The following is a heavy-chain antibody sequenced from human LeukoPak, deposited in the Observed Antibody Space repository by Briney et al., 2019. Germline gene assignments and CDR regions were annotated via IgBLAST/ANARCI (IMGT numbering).Heavy chain of an antibody. Sequence: SGGSLRLSCAVSGINFRGYWMAWVRQAPGKGLEWVANMKQDGSEIYYVDSVKGRFTISRDNAKNSLYLEMNSLRVEDTAVYYCARDLGHTGYDLYDYWGQGTLVTVSS. CDR1: GINFRGYW. V-gene: IGHV3-7*01. CDR3: ARDLGHTGYDLYDY. CDR2: MKQDGSEI. D-gene: IGHD5-12*01. J-gene: IGHJ4*02.